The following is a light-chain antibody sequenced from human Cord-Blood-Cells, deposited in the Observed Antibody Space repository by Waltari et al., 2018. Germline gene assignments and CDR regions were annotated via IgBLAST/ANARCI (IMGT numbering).Light chain of an antibody. J-gene: IGKJ1*01. Sequence: DIQMTQSPSSVSASVGDRVTITFRASQGISSWLAWYQQKPGKAPKLLIYAESSMQSGVASRCSGSGSGADFTLPISSRQPEDYYCQQANSFPWTFGQGTKVEIK. CDR1: QGISSW. CDR3: QQANSFPWT. V-gene: IGKV1-12*01. CDR2: AES.